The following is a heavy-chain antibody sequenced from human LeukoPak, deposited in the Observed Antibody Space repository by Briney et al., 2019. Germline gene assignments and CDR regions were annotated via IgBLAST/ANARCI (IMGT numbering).Heavy chain of an antibody. CDR2: ISSSGSTI. CDR1: RFTFSSYE. J-gene: IGHJ3*02. CDR3: AREAAADVFDI. V-gene: IGHV3-48*03. Sequence: SGGSLRLSCAASRFTFSSYEMSWVRQTPGKGLEWVSYISSSGSTISYADSVKGRFSISRDNAKNSLYLQMNSLRADDTAVYYCAREAAADVFDIWGQGTMVTVSS. D-gene: IGHD6-13*01.